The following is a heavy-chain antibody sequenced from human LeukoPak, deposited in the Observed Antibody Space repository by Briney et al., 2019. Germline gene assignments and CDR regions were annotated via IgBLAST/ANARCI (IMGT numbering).Heavy chain of an antibody. CDR3: ARAEYQLLYGMDV. Sequence: PSETLSLTCTVSGGSISSYYWSWIRQPPGRGREWIGYNYYSGSTNFNRSLKSRVTLPVATSKNQFSLKPSAVTAADAAVYYCARAEYQLLYGMDVWGKETTVTVSS. CDR1: GGSISSYY. CDR2: NYYSGST. V-gene: IGHV4-59*01. D-gene: IGHD2-2*01. J-gene: IGHJ6*04.